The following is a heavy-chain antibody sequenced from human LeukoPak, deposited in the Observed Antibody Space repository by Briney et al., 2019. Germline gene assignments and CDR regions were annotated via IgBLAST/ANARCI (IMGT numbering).Heavy chain of an antibody. D-gene: IGHD2-15*01. Sequence: GGSLRLPCAASGFTFSSYGMHWVRQAPGKGLEWVAVIWYDGSNKYYADSVKGRFTISRDNSKNTLYLQMNSLRAEDTAVYYCGRDLSDVVVVAASGAFDYWGQGTLVTVSS. CDR3: GRDLSDVVVVAASGAFDY. CDR1: GFTFSSYG. V-gene: IGHV3-33*01. J-gene: IGHJ4*02. CDR2: IWYDGSNK.